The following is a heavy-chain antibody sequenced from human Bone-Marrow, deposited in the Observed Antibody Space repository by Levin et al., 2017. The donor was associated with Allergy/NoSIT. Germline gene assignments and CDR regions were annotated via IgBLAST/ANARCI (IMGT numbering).Heavy chain of an antibody. Sequence: SQTLSLTCTVSGGSINSAGYYWSWIRQFPGKGLEYIGYIYSSGGTYYNPSLKSRVSISLDTSKNHFSLKLNSVTAADTAVYFCARDKYYGSGNTDWPDPWGQGTLVTVSS. J-gene: IGHJ5*02. CDR1: GGSINSAGYY. CDR2: IYSSGGT. CDR3: ARDKYYGSGNTDWPDP. V-gene: IGHV4-31*03. D-gene: IGHD3-10*01.